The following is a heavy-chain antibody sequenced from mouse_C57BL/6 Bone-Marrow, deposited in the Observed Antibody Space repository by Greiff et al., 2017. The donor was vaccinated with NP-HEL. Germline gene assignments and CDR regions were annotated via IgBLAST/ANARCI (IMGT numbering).Heavy chain of an antibody. CDR3: ARSRSFYDGAWFAY. D-gene: IGHD2-3*01. V-gene: IGHV1-26*01. CDR1: GYTFTDYY. Sequence: EVQLQQSGPELVKPGASVKISCKASGYTFTDYYMNWVKQSHGKSLEWIGDINPNNGGTSYNQKFKGKATLTVDKSSSTAYMELRSLTSEDSAVYYCARSRSFYDGAWFAYWGQGTLVTVSA. CDR2: INPNNGGT. J-gene: IGHJ3*01.